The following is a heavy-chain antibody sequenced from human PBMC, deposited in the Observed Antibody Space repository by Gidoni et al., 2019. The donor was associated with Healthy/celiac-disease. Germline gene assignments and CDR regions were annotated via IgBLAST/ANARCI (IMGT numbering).Heavy chain of an antibody. J-gene: IGHJ4*02. CDR3: ARRVSEWLPTQQFDY. CDR1: GFTFSSYA. V-gene: IGHV3-30*04. D-gene: IGHD3-3*01. CDR2: ISYDGRNK. Sequence: LVESGGGVVQPGRSLRLSCAASGFTFSSYAMHWVRQAPGKGLEWVAVISYDGRNKYSADSVKGRFTISRDNSKNTLYLQMNSLRAEDTAVYYCARRVSEWLPTQQFDYWGQGTLVTVSS.